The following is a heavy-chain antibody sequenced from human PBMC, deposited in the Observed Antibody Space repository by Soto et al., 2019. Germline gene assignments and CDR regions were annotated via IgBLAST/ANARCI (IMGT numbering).Heavy chain of an antibody. CDR3: ARESEDLTSNFDY. J-gene: IGHJ4*02. Sequence: PRRSLRLSCAASGFTFTRYCINWVRQAPGKRLEWVSYISSTTNYIYYADSMKGRFTVSRDNAKNSVYLEMNSLSAEDTAVYYCARESEDLTSNFDYWGQGTLVTVSS. CDR2: ISSTTNYI. CDR1: GFTFTRYC. V-gene: IGHV3-21*01.